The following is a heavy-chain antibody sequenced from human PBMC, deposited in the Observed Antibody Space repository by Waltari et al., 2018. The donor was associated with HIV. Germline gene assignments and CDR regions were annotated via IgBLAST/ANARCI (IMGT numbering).Heavy chain of an antibody. J-gene: IGHJ6*02. D-gene: IGHD3-16*01. CDR3: ARLPQRGGGSYYYYGMDV. V-gene: IGHV1-69*12. CDR1: GGTFSSYA. CDR2: SIPIFGTA. Sequence: QVQLVQSGAEVKKPGSSVKVSCKASGGTFSSYAISWVRQAPGQGLEWMGGSIPIFGTANYAKKFQGRVTITADESTGTAYMELSSLRSEDTAVYYCARLPQRGGGSYYYYGMDVWGQGTTVTVSS.